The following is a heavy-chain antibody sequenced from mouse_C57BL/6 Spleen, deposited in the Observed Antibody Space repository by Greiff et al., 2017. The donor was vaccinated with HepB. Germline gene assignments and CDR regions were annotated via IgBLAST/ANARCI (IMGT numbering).Heavy chain of an antibody. D-gene: IGHD1-1*01. V-gene: IGHV1-80*01. J-gene: IGHJ3*01. CDR3: ARSGYGSSAWFAY. Sequence: VQLQQSGAELVKPGASVKISCKASGYAFSSYWMNWVKQRPGKGLEWIGQIYPGDGDTNYNGKFKGKATLTADISSSTAYMQLSSLTSEDSAVYFCARSGYGSSAWFAYWGQGTLVTVSA. CDR1: GYAFSSYW. CDR2: IYPGDGDT.